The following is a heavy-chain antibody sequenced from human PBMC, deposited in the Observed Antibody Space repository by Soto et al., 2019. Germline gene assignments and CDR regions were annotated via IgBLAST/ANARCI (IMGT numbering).Heavy chain of an antibody. J-gene: IGHJ3*02. CDR3: AKVWSGYPDAFDI. D-gene: IGHD3-3*01. CDR2: ISGSGGST. CDR1: GFTFSSYA. Sequence: GGSLRLSCAASGFTFSSYAMSWVRQAPGKGLEWVSAISGSGGSTYYADSVKGLFTISRDNSKNTLYLQMNSLRAEDTAVYYCAKVWSGYPDAFDIWGQGTMVTVSS. V-gene: IGHV3-23*01.